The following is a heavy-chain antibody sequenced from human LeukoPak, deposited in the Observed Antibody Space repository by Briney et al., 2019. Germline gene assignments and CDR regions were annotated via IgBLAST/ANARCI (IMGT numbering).Heavy chain of an antibody. J-gene: IGHJ3*02. CDR2: LSKSGNT. V-gene: IGHV4-59*01. D-gene: IGHD3-9*01. Sequence: PSETLSLTCTVSGGSISSYYWSWIRLPPGKGLEWIGYLSKSGNTNYSPSLKSRVTIFGDTSKNQFFLKLSSVTAAVTAVYYCARARYVNSFYAFDIWGQGTLVTVSS. CDR3: ARARYVNSFYAFDI. CDR1: GGSISSYY.